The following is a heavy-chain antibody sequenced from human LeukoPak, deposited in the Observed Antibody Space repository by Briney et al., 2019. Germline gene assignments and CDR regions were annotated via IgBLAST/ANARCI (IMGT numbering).Heavy chain of an antibody. CDR2: IWSDRNNR. CDR1: GFTFRNYG. V-gene: IGHV3-30*02. CDR3: AKDPGASVSGFHMDV. Sequence: GGSLRLSCAASGFTFRNYGMHWVRQATGKGLEWVSFIWSDRNNRFYADSVKGRFTISRDNSKNMLYLQMDTLRAEDTALYYCAKDPGASVSGFHMDVWGKGTTVILFS. D-gene: IGHD2-8*02. J-gene: IGHJ6*03.